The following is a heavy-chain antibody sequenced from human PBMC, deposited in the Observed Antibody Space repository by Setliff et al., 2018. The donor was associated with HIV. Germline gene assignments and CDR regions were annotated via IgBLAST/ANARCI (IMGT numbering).Heavy chain of an antibody. CDR1: GFRFRSYW. CDR3: ARDSSSWYEFYLDC. J-gene: IGHJ4*02. Sequence: GGSLRLSCAASGFRFRSYWMSWVRQAPGKGLESVANVKQDGTETLYVDSVKGRFTISRDNAKNSLYLQMNSLRAGDTAMYFCARDSSSWYEFYLDCWGQGTLVTVSS. V-gene: IGHV3-7*01. D-gene: IGHD6-13*01. CDR2: VKQDGTET.